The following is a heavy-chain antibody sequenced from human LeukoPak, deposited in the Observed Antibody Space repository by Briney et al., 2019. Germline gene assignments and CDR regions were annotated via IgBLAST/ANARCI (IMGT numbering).Heavy chain of an antibody. D-gene: IGHD6-19*01. CDR1: GYTFTSYD. Sequence: ASVKVSCKASGYTFTSYDINWVRQATGQGLEWMGWMNPNSGDTGYAQKFQGRVTMTRNTSISTAYMELSSLRSEDTAVYYCARGRGSGWDQGYYGMDVWGQGTTVTVSS. J-gene: IGHJ6*02. V-gene: IGHV1-8*01. CDR3: ARGRGSGWDQGYYGMDV. CDR2: MNPNSGDT.